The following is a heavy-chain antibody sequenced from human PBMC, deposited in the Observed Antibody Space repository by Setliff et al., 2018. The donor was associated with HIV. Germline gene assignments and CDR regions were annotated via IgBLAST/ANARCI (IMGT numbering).Heavy chain of an antibody. CDR3: ARRSIVGVTRGFYYNGLDV. CDR2: IHSSGST. Sequence: PSETLSLTCTVSGGSVNDFYCNWIRQPPGKGPEWIGYIHSSGSTIYNPSLKNRVTMSLDTSKTQVSLRLTSVTAADTAVYYCARRSIVGVTRGFYYNGLDVWGQGTTVTVSS. CDR1: GGSVNDFY. V-gene: IGHV4-4*09. D-gene: IGHD1-26*01. J-gene: IGHJ6*02.